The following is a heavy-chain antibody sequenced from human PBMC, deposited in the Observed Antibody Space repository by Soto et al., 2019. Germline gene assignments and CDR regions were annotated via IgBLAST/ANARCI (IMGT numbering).Heavy chain of an antibody. V-gene: IGHV3-30*18. J-gene: IGHJ5*02. CDR2: ISYDGSNK. D-gene: IGHD2-2*02. CDR3: AKARVAINLNWFDP. Sequence: QVQLVESGGGVVQPGRSLRLSCAASGFTFSSYGMHWVRQAPGKGLEWVAVISYDGSNKYYADSVKGRFTISRDNSKNTLYLQMNSLGAEDTAVYYCAKARVAINLNWFDPWGQGTLVTVSS. CDR1: GFTFSSYG.